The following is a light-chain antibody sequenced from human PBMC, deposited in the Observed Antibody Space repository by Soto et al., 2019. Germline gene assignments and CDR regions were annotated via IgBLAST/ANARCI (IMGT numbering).Light chain of an antibody. J-gene: IGLJ2*01. Sequence: QSALTQPASVSGSPGQSITISCTGTSRDIGAYNYVSWYQQHPGKAPKLIIYEVNIRPSGISNRFSGSKSGNTASLTISGLQAEDEEHYFCTSYTSSSTLFFGGGTKVTVL. CDR1: SRDIGAYNY. CDR2: EVN. V-gene: IGLV2-14*01. CDR3: TSYTSSSTLF.